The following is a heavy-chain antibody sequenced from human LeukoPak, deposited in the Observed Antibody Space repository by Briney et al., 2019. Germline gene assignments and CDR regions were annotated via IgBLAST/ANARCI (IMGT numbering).Heavy chain of an antibody. D-gene: IGHD3-22*01. CDR2: IYSPGTN. Sequence: SETLSLTCTVSAGSINSDGYYWSWIRQPAGKGLEWIGRIYSPGTNYNYNPSLKSRVTISIDTSKNQFSLKLTSVTAGDTAVYYCARGIGTSYESSRDAFDIWGQGTMVTVSS. CDR1: AGSINSDGYY. V-gene: IGHV4-61*02. CDR3: ARGIGTSYESSRDAFDI. J-gene: IGHJ3*02.